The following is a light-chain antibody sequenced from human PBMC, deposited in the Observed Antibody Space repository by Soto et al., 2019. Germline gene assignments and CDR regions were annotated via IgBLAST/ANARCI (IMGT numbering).Light chain of an antibody. CDR3: QQYGSSHPYT. J-gene: IGKJ2*01. Sequence: EIVLTQSPGTLSLSPGERATLSCRASQSVSSSYLAWYQQKPGQAPRLLLYGASSRATGIPDRFSGSGSGTDFTLTISRLETEDFAVYYCQQYGSSHPYTFGKGTKLEIK. CDR2: GAS. V-gene: IGKV3-20*01. CDR1: QSVSSSY.